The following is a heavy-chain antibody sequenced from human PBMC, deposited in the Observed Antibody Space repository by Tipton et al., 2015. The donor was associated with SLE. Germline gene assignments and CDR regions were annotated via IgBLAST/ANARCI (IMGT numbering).Heavy chain of an antibody. CDR1: GFTFSSYA. V-gene: IGHV3-23*01. D-gene: IGHD2-2*01. CDR2: ISGSGGST. Sequence: SLRLSCAASGFTFSSYAITWVRQAPGKGLGWVSLISGSGGSTYYADSVKGRFTISRDNAKNSLYLQMNSLRAEDTGVYYCAKRSDQYYYMDVWGKGTTVTVS. J-gene: IGHJ6*03. CDR3: AKRSDQYYYMDV.